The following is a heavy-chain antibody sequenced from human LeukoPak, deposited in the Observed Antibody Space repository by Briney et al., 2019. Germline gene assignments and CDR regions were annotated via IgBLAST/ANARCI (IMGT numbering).Heavy chain of an antibody. CDR2: INTNTGNP. CDR1: GYTFTTNA. D-gene: IGHD3-10*01. CDR3: ARAPPYYGSGSYYFDL. V-gene: IGHV7-4-1*02. J-gene: IGHJ4*02. Sequence: ASVKVSCKASGYTFTTNAMNWVRQAPGQGLEWMGWINTNTGNPTYAQGFTGRFVFSLDTSVSTAYLQISSLKAEDTAVYYCARAPPYYGSGSYYFDLWGQGNLVTVSS.